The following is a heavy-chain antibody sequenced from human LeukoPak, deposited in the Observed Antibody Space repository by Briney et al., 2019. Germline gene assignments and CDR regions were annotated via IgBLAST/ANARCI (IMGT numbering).Heavy chain of an antibody. J-gene: IGHJ4*02. CDR1: GFTFSSYA. D-gene: IGHD3-10*01. Sequence: GGSLRLSCAASGFTFSSYAMSWVRQAPGKGLEWVSAISCSGGSTYYADSVKGRFTISRDNSKNTLYLQMNSLRAEDTAVYYCAKFERYYYGSGSYSFDYWGQGTLVTVSS. V-gene: IGHV3-23*01. CDR3: AKFERYYYGSGSYSFDY. CDR2: ISCSGGST.